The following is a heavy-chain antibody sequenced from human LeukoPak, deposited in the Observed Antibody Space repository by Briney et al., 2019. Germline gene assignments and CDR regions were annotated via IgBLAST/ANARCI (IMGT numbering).Heavy chain of an antibody. CDR1: GFTFSSYE. Sequence: GGSLRLSCAASGFTFSSYEMNWVRQAPGKGLEWVSYISSSGSTNYYADSVKGRFTISRDNSKNTLYLQMNSLRAEDTAVYYCAKAARRWLQLFYFDYWGQGTLVTVSS. D-gene: IGHD5-24*01. J-gene: IGHJ4*02. V-gene: IGHV3-48*03. CDR3: AKAARRWLQLFYFDY. CDR2: ISSSGSTN.